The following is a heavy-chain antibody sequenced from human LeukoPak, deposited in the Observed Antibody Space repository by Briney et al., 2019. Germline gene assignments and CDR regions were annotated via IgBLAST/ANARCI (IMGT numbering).Heavy chain of an antibody. CDR2: IKSKSDDGTT. J-gene: IGHJ3*01. CDR3: TTPAGGYSYGSFAFDV. CDR1: GFTFNNTW. D-gene: IGHD5-18*01. Sequence: GGSLRLSCAASGFTFNNTWMTWVRQAPGKGLEWVGRIKSKSDDGTTDYAAPVNGRFTISRDDSKNTLYLQMSSLKTEDTAVYYCTTPAGGYSYGSFAFDVWGQGTVVTVSS. V-gene: IGHV3-15*01.